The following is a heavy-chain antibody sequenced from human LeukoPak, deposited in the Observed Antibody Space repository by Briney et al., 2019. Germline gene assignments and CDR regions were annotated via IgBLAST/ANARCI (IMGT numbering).Heavy chain of an antibody. CDR1: GFTFSSYW. Sequence: PGGSLRLSCAASGFTFSSYWMSWVRQAPGKGLEWVAYIKQDVTEKYYVDSVKGRFTISRDNSKNTLYLQMNSLRAEDTAVYYCAKDKRLYYYGSGSLEYFQHWGQGTLVTVSS. V-gene: IGHV3-7*03. D-gene: IGHD3-10*01. J-gene: IGHJ1*01. CDR2: IKQDVTEK. CDR3: AKDKRLYYYGSGSLEYFQH.